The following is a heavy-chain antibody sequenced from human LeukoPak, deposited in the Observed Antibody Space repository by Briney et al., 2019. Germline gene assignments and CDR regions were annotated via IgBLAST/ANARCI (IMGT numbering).Heavy chain of an antibody. Sequence: SETLSLTCSVSGGSISSSSYLWGWIRQPPGKGLEWIASISYSGSTYYNASLKSRVTISVDTSKNQFSLKLSSVTAADTAVYYCARKLRFSRWAFDIWGQGTMVTVSS. J-gene: IGHJ3*02. CDR2: ISYSGST. CDR3: ARKLRFSRWAFDI. D-gene: IGHD3-3*01. CDR1: GGSISSSSYL. V-gene: IGHV4-39*07.